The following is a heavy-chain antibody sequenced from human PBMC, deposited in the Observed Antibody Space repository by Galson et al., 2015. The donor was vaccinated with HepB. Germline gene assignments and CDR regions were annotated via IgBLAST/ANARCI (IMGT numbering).Heavy chain of an antibody. CDR1: GFTFSGSA. CDR3: TSLGHSSGWLF. CDR2: IRSKANSYAT. V-gene: IGHV3-73*01. J-gene: IGHJ4*02. D-gene: IGHD6-19*01. Sequence: SLRLSCAASGFTFSGSAMHWVRQASGKGLEWVGRIRSKANSYATAYAASVKGRFTISRDDSKNTAYLQMNSLKTEDTAVYYCTSLGHSSGWLFWGQGTLVTVSS.